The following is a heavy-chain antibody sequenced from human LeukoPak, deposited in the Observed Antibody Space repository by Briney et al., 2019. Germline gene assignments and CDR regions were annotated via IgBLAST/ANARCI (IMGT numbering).Heavy chain of an antibody. J-gene: IGHJ4*02. CDR2: TNHSGST. V-gene: IGHV4-34*01. CDR3: ARGSAGLHYYDSSGYYWAY. Sequence: SETLSLTCAVYGGSFSGYYWSWIRQPPGKGLEWIGETNHSGSTNYNPSLKSRVTISVDTSRNQFSLKLSSVTAADTAVYYCARGSAGLHYYDSSGYYWAYWGQGTLVTVSS. D-gene: IGHD3-22*01. CDR1: GGSFSGYY.